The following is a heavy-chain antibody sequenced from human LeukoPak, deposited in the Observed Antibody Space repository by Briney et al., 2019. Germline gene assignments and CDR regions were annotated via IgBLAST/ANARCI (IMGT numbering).Heavy chain of an antibody. Sequence: PGGSLRRSCAASGFTFSSAWMHWVRQAPGTGLVWVSRITDDATTTYADSVRGRFTISRDNAKNILYLQMNSLRAEDTAVYYCVRDRVGPDYWGQGTLVTVSS. D-gene: IGHD1-26*01. CDR1: GFTFSSAW. CDR2: ITDDATT. CDR3: VRDRVGPDY. V-gene: IGHV3-74*01. J-gene: IGHJ4*02.